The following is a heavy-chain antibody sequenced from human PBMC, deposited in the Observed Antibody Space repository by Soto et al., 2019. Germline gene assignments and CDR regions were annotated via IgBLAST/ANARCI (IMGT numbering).Heavy chain of an antibody. J-gene: IGHJ4*02. CDR1: GFTFSSYA. CDR2: ISATGGST. Sequence: GGSLRLSCAASGFTFSSYAMAWVRQDPGKGLEWVSAISATGGSTYYADSVKGRFTISRDNSKNTLYLQMNSLRAEDTAVYYCAKPRGYSYGCFDYWGQGTLVTVSS. CDR3: AKPRGYSYGCFDY. V-gene: IGHV3-23*01. D-gene: IGHD5-18*01.